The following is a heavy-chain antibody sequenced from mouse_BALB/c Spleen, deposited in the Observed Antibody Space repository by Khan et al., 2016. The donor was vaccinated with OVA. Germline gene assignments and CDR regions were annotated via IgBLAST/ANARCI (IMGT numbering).Heavy chain of an antibody. J-gene: IGHJ3*01. CDR2: VNPSNGYT. CDR1: GYTFTSYT. D-gene: IGHD2-14*01. CDR3: VRVGYYVRNDGWFAY. V-gene: IGHV1-4*01. Sequence: QVQLQESGAELARPGASVKMSCKASGYTFTSYTIHWIKLRPGQGLEWIGYVNPSNGYTNYNQKFKDKATLTADKSSTTAYMQLSSLTSDDSAVYDGVRVGYYVRNDGWFAYWGLGTLVTVSA.